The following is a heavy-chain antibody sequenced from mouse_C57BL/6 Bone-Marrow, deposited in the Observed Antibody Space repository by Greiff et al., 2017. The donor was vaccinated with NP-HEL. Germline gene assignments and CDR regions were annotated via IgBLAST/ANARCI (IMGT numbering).Heavy chain of an antibody. CDR2: ISDGGSYT. V-gene: IGHV5-4*03. Sequence: EVKLMESGGGLVKPGGSLKLSCAASGFTFSSYAMSWVRQTPEKRLEWVATISDGGSYTYYPANVKGRFTISRDNAKNNLYLQMSHLKSEDTAMYYCARGLYYYGSSSYAMDYWGQGTSVTVSS. CDR1: GFTFSSYA. D-gene: IGHD1-1*01. J-gene: IGHJ4*01. CDR3: ARGLYYYGSSSYAMDY.